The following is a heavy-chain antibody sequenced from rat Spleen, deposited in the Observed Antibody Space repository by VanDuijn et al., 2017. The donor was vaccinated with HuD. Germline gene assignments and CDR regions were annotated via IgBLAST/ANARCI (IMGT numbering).Heavy chain of an antibody. CDR3: AARDGGYPY. CDR2: ISYDGSTA. D-gene: IGHD1-11*01. J-gene: IGHJ2*01. V-gene: IGHV5-25*01. CDR1: GFTFSNYD. Sequence: EVQLVESGGGLVQPARSMKLSCAASGFTFSNYDMVWVRQAPTKGLKWVASISYDGSTAYYRDSVKGRFTLSRVNAKSTLYLQMDSLRSEDTGTYYCAARDGGYPYWGQGVMVTVSS.